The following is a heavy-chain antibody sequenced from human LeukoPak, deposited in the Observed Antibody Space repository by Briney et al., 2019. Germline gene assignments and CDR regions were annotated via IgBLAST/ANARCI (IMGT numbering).Heavy chain of an antibody. CDR3: AKDIGIAAAGYYYYYGMDV. V-gene: IGHV3-9*01. D-gene: IGHD6-13*01. CDR2: ISWNSGSI. J-gene: IGHJ6*02. Sequence: PGGSLRLSCAASGFTFDDYAMHWVRQAPGKGLEWVSGISWNSGSIGYADSVKGRFTISRDNAENSLYLQMNSLRAEDTALYYCAKDIGIAAAGYYYYYGMDVWGQGTTVTVSS. CDR1: GFTFDDYA.